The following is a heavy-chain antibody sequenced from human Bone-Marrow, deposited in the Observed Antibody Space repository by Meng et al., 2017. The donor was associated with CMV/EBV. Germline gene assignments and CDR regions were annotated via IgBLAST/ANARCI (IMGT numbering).Heavy chain of an antibody. Sequence: ASVKVSCKASGYTFTSYDINRVRQATGQGLEWMGWIYPNSGGTHYAQKFQGRLTVTTDTSISTGYMELSSLGSDDTAVYYCARDNDWGPDYWGQGTLVTVSS. CDR3: ARDNDWGPDY. V-gene: IGHV1-2*02. CDR2: IYPNSGGT. CDR1: GYTFTSYD. J-gene: IGHJ4*02. D-gene: IGHD3-9*01.